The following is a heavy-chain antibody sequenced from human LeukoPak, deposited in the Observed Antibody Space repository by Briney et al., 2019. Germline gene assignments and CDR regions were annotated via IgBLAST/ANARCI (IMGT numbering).Heavy chain of an antibody. D-gene: IGHD2-2*01. CDR3: ARGEPDIVVVPAANPRHYYYMDV. V-gene: IGHV1-69*06. J-gene: IGHJ6*03. CDR1: GGTFSSFA. Sequence: VASVKVSCKASGGTFSSFAISWVRQAPGQGLEWMGGIIPIFGTANYAQKFQGRVTITADKSTNTAYMELSSLRSEDTAVYYCARGEPDIVVVPAANPRHYYYMDVWGKGTTVTVSS. CDR2: IIPIFGTA.